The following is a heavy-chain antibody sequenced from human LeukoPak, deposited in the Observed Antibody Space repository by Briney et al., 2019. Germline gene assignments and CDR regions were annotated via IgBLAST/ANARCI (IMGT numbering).Heavy chain of an antibody. V-gene: IGHV4-30-4*01. J-gene: IGHJ4*02. CDR1: GGSISSGDYS. Sequence: SETLSLTCTVSGGSISSGDYSWSWIRQPPGKGLEWIGYIYYSGSTYYNPSLKSRVTISVDTSKNQFSLKLSSVTAADTAVYYCARDWKTAIDYWGQGTLVTVSS. D-gene: IGHD1-1*01. CDR2: IYYSGST. CDR3: ARDWKTAIDY.